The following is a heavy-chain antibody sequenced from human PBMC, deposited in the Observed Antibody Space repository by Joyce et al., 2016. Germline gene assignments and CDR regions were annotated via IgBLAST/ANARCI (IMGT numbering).Heavy chain of an antibody. Sequence: QVQLLESGPGLVKPSETLSLTCEVSPYSLRGSYFWAWIRQPPGKTLEWLGSMSQSGTSYLNPSLTGRVMISVDTSRSTFSLNLRAVTAADTAVYYCARWGNDVYDSSGFDYWGPGTLVTVSP. CDR1: PYSLRGSYF. D-gene: IGHD3-22*01. J-gene: IGHJ4*02. CDR3: ARWGNDVYDSSGFDY. CDR2: MSQSGTS. V-gene: IGHV4-38-2*01.